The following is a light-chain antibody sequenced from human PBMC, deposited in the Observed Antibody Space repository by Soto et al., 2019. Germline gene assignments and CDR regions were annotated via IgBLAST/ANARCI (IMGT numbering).Light chain of an antibody. Sequence: QSALTQPASVSGSPGQSITISCTGTSSDVGSYNLVSWYQHQPGKAPKLMIYEGSKRPSGVSNRFSGSKSGNTASLTISGVQAEDEADYYGCSDARSGTLFGGGTKLTVL. CDR3: CSDARSGTL. J-gene: IGLJ2*01. CDR1: SSDVGSYNL. V-gene: IGLV2-23*01. CDR2: EGS.